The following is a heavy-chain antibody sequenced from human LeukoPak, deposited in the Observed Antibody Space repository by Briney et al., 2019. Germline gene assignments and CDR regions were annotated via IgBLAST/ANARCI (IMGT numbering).Heavy chain of an antibody. CDR1: GYSFTSYW. CDR3: ASSKRSLPAAIHYYYYYGMDV. CDR2: IYPGDSDT. D-gene: IGHD2-2*01. Sequence: PRESLKISCKGSGYSFTSYWIGWVRQMPGKGLEWMGIIYPGDSDTRYSPSFQGQVTISADKSIGTAYLQWSSLKASDTAMYYCASSKRSLPAAIHYYYYYGMDVWGQGTTVTVSS. J-gene: IGHJ6*02. V-gene: IGHV5-51*01.